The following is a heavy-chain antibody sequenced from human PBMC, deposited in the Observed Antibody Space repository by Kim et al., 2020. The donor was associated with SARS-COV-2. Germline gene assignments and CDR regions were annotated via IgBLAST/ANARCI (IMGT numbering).Heavy chain of an antibody. J-gene: IGHJ4*02. Sequence: SETLSLTCTDSGGSISSYYWSWIRQPPGKGLEWIGYIYYSGSTNYNPSRKSRVTISVDTSKNQFSLKLSSVTAADTAVYYCASILDDYGDYWGQGTLVTVSS. CDR1: GGSISSYY. CDR3: ASILDDYGDY. CDR2: IYYSGST. V-gene: IGHV4-59*01.